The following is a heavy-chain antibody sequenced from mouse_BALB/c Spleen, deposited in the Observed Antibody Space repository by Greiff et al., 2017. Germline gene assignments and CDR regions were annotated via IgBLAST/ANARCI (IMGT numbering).Heavy chain of an antibody. CDR3: ASLRDYYAMDY. CDR1: GFTFSSYA. D-gene: IGHD1-1*01. J-gene: IGHJ4*01. V-gene: IGHV5-6-5*01. CDR2: ISSGGST. Sequence: DVKLVESGGGLVKPGGSLKLSCAASGFTFSSYAMSWVRQTPEKRLEWVASISSGGSTYYPDSVKGRFTISRDNARNILYLQMSSLRSEDTAMYYCASLRDYYAMDYWGQGTSVTVSS.